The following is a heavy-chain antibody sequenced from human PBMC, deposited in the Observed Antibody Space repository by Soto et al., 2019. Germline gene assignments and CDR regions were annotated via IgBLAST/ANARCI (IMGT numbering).Heavy chain of an antibody. Sequence: PGGSLRLSCAASGFTFRSYAMSWVRQAPGKGLEWVSGISGSGISTHYADSVKGRFTVSRDNAKNTVYLQMNSLRAEDTAVYYCVRDDVGVGIDYWGLGTLVTSPQ. CDR1: GFTFRSYA. CDR3: VRDDVGVGIDY. J-gene: IGHJ4*02. D-gene: IGHD1-26*01. V-gene: IGHV3-23*01. CDR2: ISGSGIST.